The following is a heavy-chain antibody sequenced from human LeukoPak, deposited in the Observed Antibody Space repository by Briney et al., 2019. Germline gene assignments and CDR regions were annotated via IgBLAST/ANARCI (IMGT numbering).Heavy chain of an antibody. Sequence: PGASLRLSCAASGFTFSSYAMSWVRQAPGKGLEGVSAISISGGSTYYADSVKGRFTISRDNSKNTLYLQMDSLRAEDTAVYYCAKRSPIVGATTRYFDYWGQGTLVTVSS. V-gene: IGHV3-23*01. CDR1: GFTFSSYA. CDR3: AKRSPIVGATTRYFDY. CDR2: ISISGGST. D-gene: IGHD1-26*01. J-gene: IGHJ4*02.